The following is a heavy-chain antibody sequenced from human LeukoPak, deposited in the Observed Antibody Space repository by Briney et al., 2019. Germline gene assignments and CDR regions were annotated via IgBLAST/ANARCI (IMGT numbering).Heavy chain of an antibody. CDR1: GFTFSSYW. D-gene: IGHD3-3*01. J-gene: IGHJ4*02. V-gene: IGHV3-7*01. CDR2: IKQDGSEK. CDR3: ARPNYDFWSGRGSFDY. Sequence: GGSLRLSCAASGFTFSSYWMSWVRQAPGKGLEWVANIKQDGSEKYYVDSVKGRFTISRDNAKNSLYPQMNSLRAEDTAVYYCARPNYDFWSGRGSFDYWGQGTLVTVSS.